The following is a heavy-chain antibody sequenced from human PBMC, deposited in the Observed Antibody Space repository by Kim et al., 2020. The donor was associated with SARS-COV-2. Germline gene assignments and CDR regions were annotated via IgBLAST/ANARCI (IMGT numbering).Heavy chain of an antibody. CDR2: SYTSGST. J-gene: IGHJ6*03. D-gene: IGHD2-2*01. Sequence: SETLSLTCTVSGGSISSYYWSWIRQPAGKGLEWIGRSYTSGSTNYNPSLKSRVTMSVDTSKNQFSLKLSSVTAADTAVYYCARDFSERDIVVVPARDYYYYYMDVWGKGTTVTVSS. V-gene: IGHV4-4*07. CDR3: ARDFSERDIVVVPARDYYYYYMDV. CDR1: GGSISSYY.